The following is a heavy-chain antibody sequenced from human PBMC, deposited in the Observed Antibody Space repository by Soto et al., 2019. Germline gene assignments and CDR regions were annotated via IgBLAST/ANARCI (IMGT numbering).Heavy chain of an antibody. V-gene: IGHV4-61*01. CDR2: IYYSGST. D-gene: IGHD2-15*01. J-gene: IGHJ6*02. Sequence: SETLSLTCSVSGGSVRSGSYYLSWIRQPPGKGLEWIGYIYYSGSTNYNPSLKSRVTISVDTSKNQFSLKLSSVTAADTAVYYCARERWYYYGMDVWGQGTTLTVSS. CDR1: GGSVRSGSYY. CDR3: ARERWYYYGMDV.